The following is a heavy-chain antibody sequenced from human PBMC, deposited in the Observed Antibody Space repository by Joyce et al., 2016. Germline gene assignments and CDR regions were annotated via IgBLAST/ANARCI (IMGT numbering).Heavy chain of an antibody. D-gene: IGHD2-8*01. CDR2: LSSSSSYI. CDR3: ARSSYTNGIFDY. Sequence: EVQLVESGGGLVKPGGSLRLSCAASGFPVSSYSMSWVRQAPGKGLEWVSSLSSSSSYIKYIDSVKGRFTISRDNAKNSLYLQMNSLRVEDTAVYYCARSSYTNGIFDYWGQGTLVTVSS. CDR1: GFPVSSYS. V-gene: IGHV3-21*01. J-gene: IGHJ4*02.